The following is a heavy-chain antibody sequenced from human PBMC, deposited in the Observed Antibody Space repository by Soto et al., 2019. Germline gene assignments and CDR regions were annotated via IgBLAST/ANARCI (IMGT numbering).Heavy chain of an antibody. V-gene: IGHV1-3*01. Sequence: QVQLVQSGAEVKKPGASVKVSCQASAYTFTSYAMHWVRQAPGQRLEWMGWINAGNGDTKYSQKFQGRVTITRDTSASTAYMELSSLTSEDTAVYYCARSLVGARGEILYRGMDVWGQGTTVTVSS. CDR2: INAGNGDT. CDR1: AYTFTSYA. J-gene: IGHJ6*01. CDR3: ARSLVGARGEILYRGMDV. D-gene: IGHD1-26*01.